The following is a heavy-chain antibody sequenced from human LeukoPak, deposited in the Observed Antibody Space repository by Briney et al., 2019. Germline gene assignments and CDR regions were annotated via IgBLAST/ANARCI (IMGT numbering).Heavy chain of an antibody. J-gene: IGHJ6*02. Sequence: AAVKVSCKASGYTFTSYYMHWVRQAPGQGLEWMGIINPSGGSTSYAQKFQGRVTMTRDTSTSTVYMELSSLRSEDTAVYYCARGSVGSTSPYYYYAMDVWDLGTTVTVSS. V-gene: IGHV1-46*01. CDR2: INPSGGST. CDR3: ARGSVGSTSPYYYYAMDV. D-gene: IGHD2-2*01. CDR1: GYTFTSYY.